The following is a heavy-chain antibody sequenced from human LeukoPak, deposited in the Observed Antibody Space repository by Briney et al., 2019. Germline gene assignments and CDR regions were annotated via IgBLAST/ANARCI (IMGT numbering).Heavy chain of an antibody. CDR1: GFTFSNYW. D-gene: IGHD4-23*01. Sequence: GGSLRLSCAASGFTFSNYWMTWVRQAPGKGLEWVANIKEDGSEENYVDSVKGRFTISRDNSKNTLYLQMNSLRAEDTAVYYCARRGGERWYLDYWGQGTLVTVSS. CDR3: ARRGGERWYLDY. CDR2: IKEDGSEE. J-gene: IGHJ4*02. V-gene: IGHV3-7*03.